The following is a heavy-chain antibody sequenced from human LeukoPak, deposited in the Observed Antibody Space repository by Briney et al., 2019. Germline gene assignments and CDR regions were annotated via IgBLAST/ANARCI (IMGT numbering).Heavy chain of an antibody. CDR3: ARYRAFDI. J-gene: IGHJ3*02. CDR1: GGSISGYY. Sequence: PSETLSFTCTVSGGSISGYYWSWIRQPPGEGLEWIGYIYNSGNTDYNPSLKSRVTISVDTSTNQFSLKLTSVTAADTAVYYCARYRAFDIWGRGTLVTVSS. V-gene: IGHV4-59*01. CDR2: IYNSGNT.